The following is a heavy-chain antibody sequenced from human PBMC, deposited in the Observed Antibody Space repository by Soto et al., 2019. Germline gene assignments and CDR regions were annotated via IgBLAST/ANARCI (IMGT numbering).Heavy chain of an antibody. CDR3: ASLYDSSGYYYSWRPGNFDY. CDR2: IYYSGST. D-gene: IGHD3-22*01. CDR1: GGSISSGGYY. Sequence: QVQLQESGPGLVKPSQTLSLTCTVSGGSISSGGYYWSWIRQHPGKGLEWIGYIYYSGSTYYNPSLKSRVTISVDTSKNQFSLKLSSVTAADTAVYYCASLYDSSGYYYSWRPGNFDYWGQGTLVTVSS. J-gene: IGHJ4*02. V-gene: IGHV4-31*03.